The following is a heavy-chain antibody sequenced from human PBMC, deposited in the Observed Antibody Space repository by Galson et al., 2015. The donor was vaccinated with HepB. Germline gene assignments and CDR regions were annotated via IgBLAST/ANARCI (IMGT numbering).Heavy chain of an antibody. CDR3: ARHADGDYPYFGY. J-gene: IGHJ4*02. D-gene: IGHD4-17*01. Sequence: LSLTCTVSGGSISSYYWSWIRQPPGKGLEWIGYIYYSGSTNYNPSLKSRVTISVDTSKNQFSLKLSSVTAADTAVYYCARHADGDYPYFGYWGQGTLVTVSS. CDR2: IYYSGST. CDR1: GGSISSYY. V-gene: IGHV4-59*08.